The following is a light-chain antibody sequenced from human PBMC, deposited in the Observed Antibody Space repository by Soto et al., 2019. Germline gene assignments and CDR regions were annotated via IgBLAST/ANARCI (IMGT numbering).Light chain of an antibody. CDR2: GAS. Sequence: EIVLTQSPGTLSLSPGERATLSCRASQSVSSSYLAWYQQKPGQAPRLLIYGASSRATGIPDRFSGSGSGTDFTLTINRLEPEDFEVYYCQQYGSSRFTFGPGTKVDIK. V-gene: IGKV3-20*01. CDR3: QQYGSSRFT. J-gene: IGKJ3*01. CDR1: QSVSSSY.